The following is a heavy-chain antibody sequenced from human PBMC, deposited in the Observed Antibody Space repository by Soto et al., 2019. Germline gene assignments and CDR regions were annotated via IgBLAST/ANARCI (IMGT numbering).Heavy chain of an antibody. D-gene: IGHD6-13*01. V-gene: IGHV6-1*01. J-gene: IGHJ5*02. Sequence: SQTLSLTCAISGDSVSGNSAAWNWIRQSPSRGLEWLGRTYYRSKWYNDYAVSVKSRITVTPDTSKNQFSLHLNSVTPEDTAVYYCARVVGVPGYSSSNNWFAPWGQGTLVTVSS. CDR2: TYYRSKWYN. CDR3: ARVVGVPGYSSSNNWFAP. CDR1: GDSVSGNSAA.